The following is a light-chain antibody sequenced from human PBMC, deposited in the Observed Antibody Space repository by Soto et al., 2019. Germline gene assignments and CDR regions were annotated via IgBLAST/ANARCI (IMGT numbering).Light chain of an antibody. CDR1: SSNIGAGYD. V-gene: IGLV1-40*01. CDR3: QSYDSSLSGSV. J-gene: IGLJ2*01. Sequence: QSVLTQPPSVSGAPGQRVTISCTGSSSNIGAGYDVHWYQQFPGTAPKLLIYGNNNRPSGVPDRFSGSKSGTSASLAITGLQAEDEADYYRQSYDSSLSGSVFGGGTKLTVL. CDR2: GNN.